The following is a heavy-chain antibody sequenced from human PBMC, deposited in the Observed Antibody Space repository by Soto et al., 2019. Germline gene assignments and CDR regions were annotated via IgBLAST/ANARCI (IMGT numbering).Heavy chain of an antibody. CDR3: ASPKIAFYNWFDP. CDR2: IYHSGST. J-gene: IGHJ5*02. Sequence: PSETLSLTCTVSGGSISSSSYHWGWIRQPPGKGLEWIGYIYHSGSTYYNPSLKSRVTISVDRSKNQFSLKLTSVTAADTAVYYCASPKIAFYNWFDPWGQGTLVTVSS. D-gene: IGHD3-3*02. V-gene: IGHV4-39*01. CDR1: GGSISSSSYH.